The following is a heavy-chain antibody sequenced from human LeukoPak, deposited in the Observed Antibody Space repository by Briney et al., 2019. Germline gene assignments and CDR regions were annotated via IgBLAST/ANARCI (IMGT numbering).Heavy chain of an antibody. CDR3: ARDEIVVVPAAPDY. CDR1: GYTFTGYY. CDR2: INPNSGGT. V-gene: IGHV1-2*02. D-gene: IGHD2-2*01. J-gene: IGHJ4*02. Sequence: ASVKVSCTASGYTFTGYYMHWVRQAPGQGLEWMGWINPNSGGTNYAQKFQGRVTMTRDTSISTAYMELSRLRSDDTAVYYCARDEIVVVPAAPDYWGQGTLVTVSS.